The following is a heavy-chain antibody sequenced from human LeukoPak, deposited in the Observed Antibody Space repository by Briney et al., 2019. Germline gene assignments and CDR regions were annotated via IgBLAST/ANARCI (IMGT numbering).Heavy chain of an antibody. J-gene: IGHJ6*02. D-gene: IGHD2-21*01. V-gene: IGHV5-51*01. CDR3: AKHIIPRGSYYDLYGFDV. CDR2: IFPGDSDT. Sequence: GESLKISCKASGNWITDYWIGWVRQMPGKGLEWMGIIFPGDSDTRYGPSFQGQVTISADKSINTAYLQWSSLKASDTAIYYCAKHIIPRGSYYDLYGFDVWGQGTTVTVSS. CDR1: GNWITDYW.